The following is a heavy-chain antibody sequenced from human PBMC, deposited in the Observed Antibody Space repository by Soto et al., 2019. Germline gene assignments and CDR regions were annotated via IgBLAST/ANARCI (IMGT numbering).Heavy chain of an antibody. J-gene: IGHJ5*02. V-gene: IGHV4-4*07. CDR3: TRGPGSYNWFDL. D-gene: IGHD3-10*01. CDR2: IYSSGST. Sequence: PSETLSLTCIVSGGSISCNYWIWIRQPAGKGLEWIGRIYSSGSTSYNPSLKSRVIMAEDTSKNQFSLKLSSVTAADTAVYYCTRGPGSYNWFDLWGQGTLVTVSS. CDR1: GGSISCNY.